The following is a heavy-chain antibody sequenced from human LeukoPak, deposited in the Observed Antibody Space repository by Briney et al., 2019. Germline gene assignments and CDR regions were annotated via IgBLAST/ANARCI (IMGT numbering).Heavy chain of an antibody. V-gene: IGHV4-59*08. Sequence: SETLSLTCTVSGCSISSYYWSWIRQPPGKGLEWIGYIYYSGSTNYNPSLKSRVTISVDTSKNQFSLKLSSVTAADTAVYYCARLGVGATPDFDYWGQGTLVTVSS. J-gene: IGHJ4*02. CDR1: GCSISSYY. D-gene: IGHD1-26*01. CDR2: IYYSGST. CDR3: ARLGVGATPDFDY.